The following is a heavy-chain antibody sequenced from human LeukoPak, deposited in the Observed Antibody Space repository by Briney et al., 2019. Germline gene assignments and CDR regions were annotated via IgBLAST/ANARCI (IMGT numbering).Heavy chain of an antibody. J-gene: IGHJ6*04. CDR3: ARDGERGYSYGYTIGV. D-gene: IGHD5-18*01. CDR2: ISYDGSNK. CDR1: GFTFSSYA. Sequence: PGGSLRLSCAASGFTFSSYAMHWVRQAPGKGLEWVAVISYDGSNKYYADSVKGRFTISRDNSENTLYLQMNSLRAKDTAVYYCARDGERGYSYGYTIGVWGKGTTVTVSS. V-gene: IGHV3-30*04.